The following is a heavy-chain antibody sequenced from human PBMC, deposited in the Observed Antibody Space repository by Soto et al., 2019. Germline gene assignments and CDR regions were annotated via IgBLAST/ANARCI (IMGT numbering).Heavy chain of an antibody. V-gene: IGHV3-74*03. CDR3: AREAGYCSRTSCYRRAFDT. CDR1: GFTFSGHW. J-gene: IGHJ3*02. CDR2: INTDDGSS. Sequence: EVQLVESGGDLIQPGGSLRLSCAASGFTFSGHWMHWVRQVPGKGLEWVSRINTDDGSSAYADSVKGRFTISRDNAKNTLYLQMNGLRAEDTAVYYCAREAGYCSRTSCYRRAFDTWGQGTTVTVS. D-gene: IGHD2-2*01.